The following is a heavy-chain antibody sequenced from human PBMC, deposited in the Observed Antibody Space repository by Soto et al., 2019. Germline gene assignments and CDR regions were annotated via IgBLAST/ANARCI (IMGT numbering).Heavy chain of an antibody. D-gene: IGHD5-12*01. V-gene: IGHV4-61*08. J-gene: IGHJ6*02. Sequence: SLLLSVTCGVSGGYSRSGGYYCSWIRQPPGKGLEWIGYIYYSGSTNYNPSLKSRVTISVDTSKNQFSLKLSSVTAADTAVYYCARSMDIVEYYYYYYGMDVWGQGTTVTVSS. CDR1: GGYSRSGGYY. CDR2: IYYSGST. CDR3: ARSMDIVEYYYYYYGMDV.